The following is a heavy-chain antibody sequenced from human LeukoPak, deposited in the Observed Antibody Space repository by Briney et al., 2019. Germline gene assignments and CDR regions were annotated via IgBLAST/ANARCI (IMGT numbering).Heavy chain of an antibody. CDR3: ARIVGYSYGYSDY. CDR1: GGSVSSSSYF. V-gene: IGHV4-39*02. CDR2: IYYSGGT. J-gene: IGHJ4*02. Sequence: SETLSPTCTVSGGSVSSSSYFWGWIRQPPGKGLEWIGSIYYSGGTYYNPSLKSRVSISVDTSKNHFSLKLTSVTAADTAVYYCARIVGYSYGYSDYWGQGTLVTVSS. D-gene: IGHD5-18*01.